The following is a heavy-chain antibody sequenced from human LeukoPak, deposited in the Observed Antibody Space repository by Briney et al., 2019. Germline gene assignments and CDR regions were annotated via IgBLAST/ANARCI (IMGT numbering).Heavy chain of an antibody. CDR2: ISSSSSYI. D-gene: IGHD5-12*01. CDR3: ARVPRATWAFFDW. V-gene: IGHV3-21*01. J-gene: IGHJ4*02. Sequence: PGGSLRLSCAASGFTFSSYSMNWVRQAPGKGLEWVSSISSSSSYIYYADSVKGRFTISRDNAKNSLYLQMNSLRAEDTAVYYCARVPRATWAFFDWWGQGTLVTVSS. CDR1: GFTFSSYS.